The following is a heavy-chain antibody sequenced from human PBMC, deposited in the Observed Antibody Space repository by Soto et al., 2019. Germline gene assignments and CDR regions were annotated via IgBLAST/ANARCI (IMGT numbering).Heavy chain of an antibody. V-gene: IGHV3-23*01. CDR1: GFTLSTYA. J-gene: IGHJ3*02. CDR3: VKHRGNPSGAFDI. Sequence: EVQLLESGGGLVQPGGSLRLSCVASGFTLSTYAMSWVRQAPGKGLEWVSGITGSGGSTYYADSVKGRFTISRDNSKSTASRHMNILRGEETAEDSGVKHRGNPSGAFDIWGQGTMVTVSS. CDR2: ITGSGGST. D-gene: IGHD3-10*01.